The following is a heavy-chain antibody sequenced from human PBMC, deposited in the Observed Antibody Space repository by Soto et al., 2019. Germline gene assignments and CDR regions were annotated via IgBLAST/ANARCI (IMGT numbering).Heavy chain of an antibody. CDR3: AKDRDYYGSGSYTFDY. CDR2: ISGSGGST. V-gene: IGHV3-23*01. D-gene: IGHD3-10*01. CDR1: GFTFSSYA. J-gene: IGHJ4*02. Sequence: EVQLLESGGGLVQPGGSLRLSCAASGFTFSSYAMSWVRQAPGKGLEWVSAISGSGGSTYYADSVKGRFTISRDNSKNTLYLQMNSLRAEDTAVYYCAKDRDYYGSGSYTFDYWGQGTLVTVSS.